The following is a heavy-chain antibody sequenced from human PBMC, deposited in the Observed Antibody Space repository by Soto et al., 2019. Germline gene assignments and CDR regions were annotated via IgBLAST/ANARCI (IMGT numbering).Heavy chain of an antibody. CDR2: ISNYNGDT. J-gene: IGHJ5*02. CDR1: GYTFTRYS. Sequence: QVQLMQSGAEVKKPGASMQVSCKASGYTFTRYSINWVRQAPGQGLEWVGWISNYNGDTKYAQKFQGRVTLTTDTSTTTTYMDLRSLTSDDTAVYFCARGDSTGSPTGWFDPWGQGTLVTVSS. D-gene: IGHD6-19*01. CDR3: ARGDSTGSPTGWFDP. V-gene: IGHV1-18*04.